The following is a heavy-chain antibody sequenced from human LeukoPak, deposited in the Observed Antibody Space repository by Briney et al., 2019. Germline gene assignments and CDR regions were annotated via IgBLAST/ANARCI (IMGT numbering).Heavy chain of an antibody. CDR3: ARAIAMVRGVNYFDY. J-gene: IGHJ4*02. V-gene: IGHV3-21*01. CDR1: GFTFSSYS. CDR2: ISSSSSYI. D-gene: IGHD3-10*01. Sequence: WGSLRLSCAASGFTFSSYSMNWVRQAPGKGLEWVSSISSSSSYIYYADSVKGRFTISRDNAKNSLYLQMNSLRAGDTAVYYCARAIAMVRGVNYFDYWGQGALVTVSS.